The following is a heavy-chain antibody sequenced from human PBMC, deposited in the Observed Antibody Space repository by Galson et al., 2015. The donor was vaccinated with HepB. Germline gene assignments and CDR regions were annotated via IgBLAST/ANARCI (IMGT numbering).Heavy chain of an antibody. J-gene: IGHJ4*01. CDR3: ARGGMATIRGPTFDY. D-gene: IGHD5-24*01. Sequence: SAKVAYKVSGYTFNTYFINCARPAPGQGLQWMGRASTYNSDTQYAQDIQDKVTMTTDTTTGTAYLESGSLRSDDTAVYYCARGGMATIRGPTFDYSFHGTLVTVSS. CDR2: ASTYNSDT. CDR1: GYTFNTYF. V-gene: IGHV1-18*01.